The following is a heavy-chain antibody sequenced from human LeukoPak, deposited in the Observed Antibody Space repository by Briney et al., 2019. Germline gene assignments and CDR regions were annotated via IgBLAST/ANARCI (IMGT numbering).Heavy chain of an antibody. J-gene: IGHJ6*04. V-gene: IGHV3-21*01. CDR1: GFTFSSYD. CDR2: ISSSSSYI. CDR3: AELGITMIGGV. D-gene: IGHD3-10*02. Sequence: GGSLRLSCAASGFTFSSYDMSWVRQAPGKGLEWVSSISSSSSYIYYADSVKGRFTISRDNAKNSLYLQMNSLRAEDTAVYYCAELGITMIGGVWGKGTTVTISS.